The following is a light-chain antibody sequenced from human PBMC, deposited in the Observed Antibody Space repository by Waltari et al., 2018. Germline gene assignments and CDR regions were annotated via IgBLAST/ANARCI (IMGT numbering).Light chain of an antibody. CDR2: GAS. Sequence: EIVMTQSPATLSVSPGERATLSCSASQSVSSKLAWYQQKVGQAPSLLIYGASTRATGIPARFSGSGSGTEFTLTISSLQSEDFAVYYCQQYNNWPRTFGQGTKVEIK. V-gene: IGKV3-15*01. CDR1: QSVSSK. J-gene: IGKJ1*01. CDR3: QQYNNWPRT.